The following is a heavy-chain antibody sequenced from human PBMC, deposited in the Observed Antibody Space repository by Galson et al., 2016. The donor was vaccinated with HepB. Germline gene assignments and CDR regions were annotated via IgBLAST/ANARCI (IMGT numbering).Heavy chain of an antibody. J-gene: IGHJ4*02. V-gene: IGHV3-30*04. CDR2: ISDDGSIK. Sequence: SLRLSCAASGFSLRSYAIHWVRQAPGKGLEWVAVISDDGSIKSYADSVKGRFTISRDNSRNTVFLQMNSLRPEDTAVYYCARDESTPHFDDPIVVVITTGYDYWGQGALVTVSS. CDR1: GFSLRSYA. D-gene: IGHD3-22*01. CDR3: ARDESTPHFDDPIVVVITTGYDY.